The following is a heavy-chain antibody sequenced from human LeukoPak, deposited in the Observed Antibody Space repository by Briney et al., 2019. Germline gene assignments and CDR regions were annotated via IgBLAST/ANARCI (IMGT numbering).Heavy chain of an antibody. CDR3: TTSPPHCSGGSCFDY. CDR2: IKSKTDGGTT. V-gene: IGHV3-15*01. D-gene: IGHD2-15*01. Sequence: GGSLRLSCAASGFTFSNAWMSWVRQAPGKGLEWVGRIKSKTDGGTTDYAAPVKGRFTISRDDSKNTLYLQMNSLKTEDTAVYYCTTSPPHCSGGSCFDYWGQGTLVTVSS. J-gene: IGHJ4*02. CDR1: GFTFSNAW.